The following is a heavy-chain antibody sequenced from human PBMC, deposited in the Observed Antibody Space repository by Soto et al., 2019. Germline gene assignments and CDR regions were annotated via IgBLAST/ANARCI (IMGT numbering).Heavy chain of an antibody. V-gene: IGHV3-33*01. CDR3: GRDDDDDANAIDY. J-gene: IGHJ4*02. CDR1: GFTFSRYG. CDR2: IWNDGIRK. D-gene: IGHD3-3*01. Sequence: GGSLRLSCAASGFTFSRYGMHWVRQAPGKGLEWVALIWNDGIRKVYVDSVKGRFTISRDNSKNTLDLQMNSLRAEDTAVYYCGRDDDDDANAIDYWGPGTLVTVSS.